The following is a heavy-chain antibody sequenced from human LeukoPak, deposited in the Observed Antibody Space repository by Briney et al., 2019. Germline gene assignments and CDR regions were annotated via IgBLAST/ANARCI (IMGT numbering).Heavy chain of an antibody. CDR2: ISASGGST. CDR3: AKEGSSGWYSFFDY. D-gene: IGHD6-19*01. CDR1: GFTFSSYA. Sequence: GGSLRLSCAASGFTFSSYAMSWVRQAPGKGLEWVSAISASGGSTYYADSVKGRFTISRDKSKDTLYLQMTSLRAEDTAVYYCAKEGSSGWYSFFDYWGPGTLVTVSS. J-gene: IGHJ4*02. V-gene: IGHV3-23*01.